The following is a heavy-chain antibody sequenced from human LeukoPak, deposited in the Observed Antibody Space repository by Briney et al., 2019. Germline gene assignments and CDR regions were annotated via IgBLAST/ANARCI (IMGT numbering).Heavy chain of an antibody. V-gene: IGHV3-48*04. J-gene: IGHJ4*02. D-gene: IGHD1-26*01. CDR3: ARGGGSSMGG. CDR1: GFTFSSYS. Sequence: GGSLRLSCAASGFTFSSYSMNWVRQAPGKGLGGVSYISSSSSTIYYADSVKGRFTISRDNAKNSLYLQMNSLRAEDTAVYYCARGGGSSMGGWGQGTLVPVSS. CDR2: ISSSSSTI.